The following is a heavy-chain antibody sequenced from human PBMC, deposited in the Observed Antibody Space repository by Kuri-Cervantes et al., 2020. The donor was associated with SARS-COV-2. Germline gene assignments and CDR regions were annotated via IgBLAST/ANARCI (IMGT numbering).Heavy chain of an antibody. CDR3: ARPIVAAGFDY. Sequence: SETLSLTCTVSGGSISSSVYYWGWIRQPPGKGPEWIGSIYYSGTTYYNPSLKSRVTISVDTSKNQFSLNLSSVTATDTAVYYCARPIVAAGFDYWGQGTLVTVSS. CDR2: IYYSGTT. CDR1: GGSISSSVYY. D-gene: IGHD6-13*01. J-gene: IGHJ4*02. V-gene: IGHV4-39*01.